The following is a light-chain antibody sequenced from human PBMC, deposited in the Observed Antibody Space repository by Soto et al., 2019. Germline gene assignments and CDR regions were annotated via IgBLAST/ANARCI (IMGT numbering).Light chain of an antibody. V-gene: IGKV4-1*01. Sequence: DIVKTQSPDSLAVSLGERATINCKSSQSVLYSSNNKNYLVWYQQKPGQPPKLLLYWASTRESGVPDRFSGSGSGTDFTLTISSLQAEDVAVYYCQQYYSTPLTFGGGTKVDIK. CDR2: WAS. CDR1: QSVLYSSNNKNY. CDR3: QQYYSTPLT. J-gene: IGKJ4*01.